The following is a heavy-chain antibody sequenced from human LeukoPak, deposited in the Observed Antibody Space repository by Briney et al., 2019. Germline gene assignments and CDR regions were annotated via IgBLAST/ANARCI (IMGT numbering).Heavy chain of an antibody. CDR3: ARAHYDFWSGYYNWFDP. J-gene: IGHJ5*02. CDR1: GFTFSSYA. Sequence: GGSLRFSCAASGFTFSSYAMHWVRQAPGKGLEYVSAISSNGGSTYYANSVKGRFTISRDNSKNTLYLQMGSLRAEDMAVYYCARAHYDFWSGYYNWFDPWGQGTLVTVSS. D-gene: IGHD3-3*01. CDR2: ISSNGGST. V-gene: IGHV3-64*01.